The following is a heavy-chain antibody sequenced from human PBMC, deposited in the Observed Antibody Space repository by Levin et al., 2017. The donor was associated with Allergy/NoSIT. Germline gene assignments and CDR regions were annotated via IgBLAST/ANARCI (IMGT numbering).Heavy chain of an antibody. CDR1: GFTFSSYW. V-gene: IGHV3-7*04. J-gene: IGHJ3*02. CDR2: SKQDGTEN. D-gene: IGHD2-8*02. CDR3: ARNWRSAFDI. Sequence: GGSLRLSCEASGFTFSSYWMSWVRQAPGKGLEWVANSKQDGTENYYVDSVKGRFTISKDNPKNSVYLLMSSLRVEDTAVYYCARNWRSAFDIWGQGTVVTVSS.